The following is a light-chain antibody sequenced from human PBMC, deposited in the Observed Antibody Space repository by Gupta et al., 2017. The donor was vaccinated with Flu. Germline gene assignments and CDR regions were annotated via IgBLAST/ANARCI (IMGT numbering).Light chain of an antibody. CDR1: QSLGNY. CDR2: DAS. J-gene: IGKJ2*01. CDR3: QQRSDLPLYT. V-gene: IGKV3-11*01. Sequence: EFVLTQPPVTLSLSAGDRTARACRASQSLGNYLAWYQQRAGQAPRLLMIDASMRAAGVPARFIGSGSCTDFTLTITTLEPEDFAVYYCQQRSDLPLYTFGQGTKLEIK.